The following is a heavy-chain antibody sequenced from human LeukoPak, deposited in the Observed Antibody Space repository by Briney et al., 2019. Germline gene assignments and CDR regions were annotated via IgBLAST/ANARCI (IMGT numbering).Heavy chain of an antibody. CDR3: ARPGYSGYIIGYYFDY. J-gene: IGHJ4*02. CDR2: ISSSGSYI. Sequence: GGSLRLSCAAFGFTFSSYTMNWVRQAPGKGLEWVSSISSSGSYIYYADSLKGRFPISGDNAKNSLYLQMNSLRAEDTAVYYCARPGYSGYIIGYYFDYWGQGTLVTVSS. D-gene: IGHD5-12*01. V-gene: IGHV3-21*06. CDR1: GFTFSSYT.